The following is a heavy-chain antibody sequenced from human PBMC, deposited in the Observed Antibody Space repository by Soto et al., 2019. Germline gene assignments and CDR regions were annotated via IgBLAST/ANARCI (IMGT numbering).Heavy chain of an antibody. CDR3: AKVTRYYYDSSGYYFDY. Sequence: ESGGGLVQPGGSLRLSCAASGFTFSSYAMSWVRQAPGKGLEWVSAISGSGGSTYYADSVKGRFTISRDNSKNTLYLQMNSLRAEDTAVYYCAKVTRYYYDSSGYYFDYWGQGTLVTVSS. CDR2: ISGSGGST. D-gene: IGHD3-22*01. V-gene: IGHV3-23*01. CDR1: GFTFSSYA. J-gene: IGHJ4*02.